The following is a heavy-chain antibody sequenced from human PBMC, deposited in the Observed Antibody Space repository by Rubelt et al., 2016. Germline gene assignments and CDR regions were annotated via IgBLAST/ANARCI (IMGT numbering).Heavy chain of an antibody. CDR1: GFTFSSYS. Sequence: EVQLVESGGGLVKPGGSLRLSCAASGFTFSSYSMNWVRQAPGKGLEWVSSISSSSSYIYYADSVKGRFTISRDNAKNTLYLQMNSLRAEDTAVYYCAKPNGGSFPFDYWGQGTLVTVSS. CDR2: ISSSSSYI. D-gene: IGHD1-26*01. CDR3: AKPNGGSFPFDY. V-gene: IGHV3-21*04. J-gene: IGHJ4*02.